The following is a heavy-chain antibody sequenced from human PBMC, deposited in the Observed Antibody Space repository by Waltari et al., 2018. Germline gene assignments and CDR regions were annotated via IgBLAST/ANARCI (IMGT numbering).Heavy chain of an antibody. Sequence: QVQLQESGPGLAKPSQTLSLTCTVSGGSIISGDYYWGWIRQPPGKGLEWIGYIYYSGSTYYNPSLKSRVTISVDTSKNQFSLKLSSVTAADTAVYYCAREDRYSYGYDYWGQGTLVTVSS. D-gene: IGHD5-18*01. V-gene: IGHV4-30-4*01. J-gene: IGHJ4*02. CDR1: GGSIISGDYY. CDR3: AREDRYSYGYDY. CDR2: IYYSGST.